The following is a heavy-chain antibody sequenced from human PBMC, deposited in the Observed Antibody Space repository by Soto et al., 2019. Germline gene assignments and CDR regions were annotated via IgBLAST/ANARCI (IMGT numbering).Heavy chain of an antibody. CDR2: IYWDDAQ. Sequence: QITLKESGPTLVKPTQSLTLTFTFSGFSFSINGVAVGWIRQPPGQALEWLALIYWDDAQRYNPSLKNRLTITKDTSRNQVVLTMTNMDPVDTATYYCAHKRDVSRGFKSWGQGTLVTVSS. J-gene: IGHJ5*01. V-gene: IGHV2-5*02. CDR3: AHKRDVSRGFKS. CDR1: GFSFSINGVA.